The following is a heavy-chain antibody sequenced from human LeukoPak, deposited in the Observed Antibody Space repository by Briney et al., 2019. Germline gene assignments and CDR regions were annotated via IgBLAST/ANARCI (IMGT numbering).Heavy chain of an antibody. V-gene: IGHV4-39*01. CDR3: ARKQWVMYYFDS. D-gene: IGHD6-19*01. CDR2: FYYSGST. J-gene: IGHJ4*02. CDR1: GGSISISNYY. Sequence: SETLSLSCTVSGGSISISNYYWGWLRQPPGKGLEWIGSFYYSGSTYYNPSLKSRVTISVDTSKSQFSLKLSSVTAADTAVYYCARKQWVMYYFDSWGQGTLVTVSS.